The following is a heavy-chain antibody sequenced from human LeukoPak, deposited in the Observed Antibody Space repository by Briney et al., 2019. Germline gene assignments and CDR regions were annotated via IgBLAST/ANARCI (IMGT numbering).Heavy chain of an antibody. D-gene: IGHD2-2*01. J-gene: IGHJ4*02. CDR3: ARRYCSSTSCTLDY. CDR1: GFTFTTYE. V-gene: IGHV3-48*03. Sequence: PGTSLRLSCATSGFTFTTYEMNWVRQAPGKGLEWVSHISGSGGAIYYADSVKGRFTISRDNAKNSLYLQMSSLRVEDTAVYYCARRYCSSTSCTLDYWGQGTLVTVSS. CDR2: ISGSGGAI.